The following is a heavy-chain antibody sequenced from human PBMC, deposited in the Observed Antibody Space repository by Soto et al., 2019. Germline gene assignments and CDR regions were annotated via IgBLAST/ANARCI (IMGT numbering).Heavy chain of an antibody. V-gene: IGHV3-30*18. CDR3: AKDFWGQQLGVIDY. D-gene: IGHD6-13*01. CDR1: GFTFSSYG. Sequence: QVQLVESGGGVVQPGRSLRLSCAAFGFTFSSYGMHWVRQAPGKGLEWVAVISYDGSNKYYADSVKGRFTISRDNSKNTLYLQMNSLRAEDTAVYYCAKDFWGQQLGVIDYWGQGTLVTVSS. CDR2: ISYDGSNK. J-gene: IGHJ4*02.